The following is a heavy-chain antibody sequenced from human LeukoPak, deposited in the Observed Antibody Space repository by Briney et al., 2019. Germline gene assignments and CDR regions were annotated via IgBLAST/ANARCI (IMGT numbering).Heavy chain of an antibody. V-gene: IGHV3-21*06. J-gene: IGHJ6*02. D-gene: IGHD3-9*01. Sequence: PGGSLRLPCVASGFTFNQYSMNWVRQAPGKGLEWVSSIGKTSNYIYYADSVKGRFTISRDNAKNSLYLQMNSLRAEDTAVYYCVSRYIDWFVPAGVWGQGTTVTVSS. CDR2: IGKTSNYI. CDR3: VSRYIDWFVPAGV. CDR1: GFTFNQYS.